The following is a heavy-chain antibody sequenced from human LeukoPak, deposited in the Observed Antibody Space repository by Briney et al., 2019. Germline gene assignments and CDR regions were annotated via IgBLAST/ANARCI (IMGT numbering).Heavy chain of an antibody. CDR1: GGSISSGGYY. CDR2: IYYSGST. V-gene: IGHV4-31*03. J-gene: IGHJ4*02. D-gene: IGHD3-16*01. Sequence: PSQILSLTCTVSGGSISSGGYYWSWIRQHPGKGLEWIGYIYYSGSTYYNPSLKSRVTISVDTSKNQFSLKLSSVTAADTAVYYCARVRGGTRVDYWGQGTLVTVSS. CDR3: ARVRGGTRVDY.